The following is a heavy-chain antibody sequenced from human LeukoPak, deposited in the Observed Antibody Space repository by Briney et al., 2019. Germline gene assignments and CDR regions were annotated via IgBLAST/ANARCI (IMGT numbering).Heavy chain of an antibody. Sequence: HGGSLRLSCAASGXSFSSYSMNWVRQALGKGLEWVSSILISSSNIYYVDSVKGRFTISRDSAKNSLYLQMNSLRAEDTAVYYCARGGARRDGYNYFDSWGQGTPVTVSS. CDR3: ARGGARRDGYNYFDS. J-gene: IGHJ4*02. D-gene: IGHD5-24*01. V-gene: IGHV3-21*01. CDR2: ILISSSNI. CDR1: GXSFSSYS.